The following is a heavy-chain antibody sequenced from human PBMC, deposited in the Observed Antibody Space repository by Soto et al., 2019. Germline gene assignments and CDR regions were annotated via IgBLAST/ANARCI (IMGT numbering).Heavy chain of an antibody. Sequence: SETLSLTCTVSGGSISSYYWSWIRQPPGKGLEWIGYIYYSGSTNYNPSLKSRVTISVDTSKNQFSLKLSSVTAADTAVYYCATSYGTERYYFDDWGQGTLVTVSS. CDR3: ATSYGTERYYFDD. J-gene: IGHJ4*02. D-gene: IGHD3-10*01. CDR1: GGSISSYY. CDR2: IYYSGST. V-gene: IGHV4-59*08.